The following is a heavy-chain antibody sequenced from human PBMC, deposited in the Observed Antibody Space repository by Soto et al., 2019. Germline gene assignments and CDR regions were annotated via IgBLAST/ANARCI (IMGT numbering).Heavy chain of an antibody. CDR1: GGSISSSSYY. CDR3: ARPGGTTLRGIDAFDI. J-gene: IGHJ3*02. V-gene: IGHV4-39*01. Sequence: SETLSLTCTVSGGSISSSSYYWGWIRQPPGKGLEWIGSIYYSGSTYYNPSLKSRVTISVDTSKNQFSLKLSSVTAADTAVYYCARPGGTTLRGIDAFDIWGQGTMVTVSS. D-gene: IGHD4-4*01. CDR2: IYYSGST.